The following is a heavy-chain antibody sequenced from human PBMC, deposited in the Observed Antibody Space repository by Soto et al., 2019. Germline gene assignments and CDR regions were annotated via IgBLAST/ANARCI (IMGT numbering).Heavy chain of an antibody. V-gene: IGHV3-23*01. CDR3: AIRQQEVRHFGP. D-gene: IGHD1-1*01. J-gene: IGHJ5*02. CDR2: ISNDGSRT. CDR1: GFSFSDYG. Sequence: GGSLRLSCVTYGFSFSDYGMGWVRQAPGKGLEWVSGISNDGSRTYYADAVKGRFSISRDNSKNTVYLQMNGLRHDDTAVFYCAIRQQEVRHFGPWGQGTLVTVSS.